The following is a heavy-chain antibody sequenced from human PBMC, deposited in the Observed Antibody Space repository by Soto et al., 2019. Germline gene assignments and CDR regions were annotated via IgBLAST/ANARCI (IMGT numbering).Heavy chain of an antibody. CDR3: ARGGTSIPVPYYYMDV. CDR1: GFTFSSYS. J-gene: IGHJ6*03. CDR2: ISSSSSTI. Sequence: GGSLRLSCAASGFTFSSYSMNWVRQAPGKGLEWVSYISSSSSTIYYADSVKGRFTISRDNAKNSLYLQMNSLRAEDTAVYYCARGGTSIPVPYYYMDVWGKGTTVTVSS. V-gene: IGHV3-48*01. D-gene: IGHD2-21*01.